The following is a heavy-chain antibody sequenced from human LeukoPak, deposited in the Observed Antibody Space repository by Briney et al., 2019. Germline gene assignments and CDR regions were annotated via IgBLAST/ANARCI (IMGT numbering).Heavy chain of an antibody. CDR3: ARGDYVWGSYRQIRPFDY. CDR1: GYTFTSYG. J-gene: IGHJ4*02. CDR2: ISAYNGNT. Sequence: ASVKVSCKASGYTFTSYGISWVRQAPGQGLEWMGWISAYNGNTNYAQKLQGRVTMTTDTSTSTAYMELRSLRSDDTAVYYCARGDYVWGSYRQIRPFDYWGQGTLVTVSS. V-gene: IGHV1-18*01. D-gene: IGHD3-16*02.